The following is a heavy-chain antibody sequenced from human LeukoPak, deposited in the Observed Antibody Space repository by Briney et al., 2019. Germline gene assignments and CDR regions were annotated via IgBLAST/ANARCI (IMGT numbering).Heavy chain of an antibody. V-gene: IGHV1-69*06. J-gene: IGHJ4*02. CDR1: GGTFSSYA. CDR2: IIPIFGTA. D-gene: IGHD1-26*01. CDR3: ARGANDIGDY. Sequence: ASVTLSCKASGGTFSSYAITWVRHAPGQGLEWMGVIIPIFGTANYAQKFQGRVTITADKSTSTAYMELSSLRSEDTAVYYCARGANDIGDYWGQGTLVTVSS.